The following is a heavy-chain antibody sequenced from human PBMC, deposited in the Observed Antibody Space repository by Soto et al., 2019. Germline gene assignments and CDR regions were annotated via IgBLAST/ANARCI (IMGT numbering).Heavy chain of an antibody. D-gene: IGHD3-3*01. J-gene: IGHJ4*02. CDR1: GFTFDTYS. CDR3: AVGGEWSFNLVS. CDR2: ISGSGYNT. V-gene: IGHV3-23*01. Sequence: GGSLRLSCAASGFTFDTYSMSWVRQAPGKGLEWVSGISGSGYNTYYPDSVKGRFTISRDNSKNTLYLHMNNLRAEDTAVYYCAVGGEWSFNLVSWGQGPLVTSPQ.